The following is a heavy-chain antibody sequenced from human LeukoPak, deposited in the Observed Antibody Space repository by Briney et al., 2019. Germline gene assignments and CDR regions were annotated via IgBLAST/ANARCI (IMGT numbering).Heavy chain of an antibody. J-gene: IGHJ6*02. D-gene: IGHD6-19*01. CDR3: ARDGGDSSGWYSYYYYGMDV. CDR2: IWYDGSNK. Sequence: PGRSLRLSCAASGFTFSSYGMHWVRQAPGKGLEWVAVIWYDGSNKYYADSVKGRFTISRDNSKNTLYLQMNSLRAEDTAVYYCARDGGDSSGWYSYYYYGMDVWGQGTTVTVSS. CDR1: GFTFSSYG. V-gene: IGHV3-33*01.